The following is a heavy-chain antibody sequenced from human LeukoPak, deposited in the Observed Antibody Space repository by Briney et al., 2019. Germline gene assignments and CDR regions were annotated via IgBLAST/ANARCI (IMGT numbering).Heavy chain of an antibody. V-gene: IGHV4-59*08. CDR2: IYYSGST. Sequence: SETLSLTCTVSGGSISSYYWSWIRQPPGKGLEWIGYIYYSGSTNYNPSLKSRVTISVDTSKNQFSLKLGSVTAADTAVYYCARHTPLGYCSGGSCPGAHDAFDIWGQGTMVTVSS. J-gene: IGHJ3*02. CDR3: ARHTPLGYCSGGSCPGAHDAFDI. CDR1: GGSISSYY. D-gene: IGHD2-15*01.